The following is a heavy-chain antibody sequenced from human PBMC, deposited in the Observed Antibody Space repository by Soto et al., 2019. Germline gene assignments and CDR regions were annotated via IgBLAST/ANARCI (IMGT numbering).Heavy chain of an antibody. Sequence: GGSLRLSCAASGFTFSSYGMHWVRQAPGKGLEWVAVISYDGSNKYYADSVKGRFTISRDNSKNTLYLQMNSLRAEDTAVYYCAKKIDFWSGYHGAFDIWGQGTMVTVS. J-gene: IGHJ3*02. V-gene: IGHV3-30*18. CDR3: AKKIDFWSGYHGAFDI. CDR1: GFTFSSYG. D-gene: IGHD3-3*01. CDR2: ISYDGSNK.